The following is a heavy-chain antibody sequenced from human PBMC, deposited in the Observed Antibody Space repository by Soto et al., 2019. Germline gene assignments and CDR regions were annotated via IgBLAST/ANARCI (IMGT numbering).Heavy chain of an antibody. CDR1: GGSISSGGYY. V-gene: IGHV4-31*03. CDR2: IYYSGST. D-gene: IGHD1-26*01. CDR3: ARDGSSFPFDY. Sequence: QVQLQESGPGLVKPSQTLSLTCTVSGGSISSGGYYWSWIRQHPGKGLEWIGYIYYSGSTYYNPSLKIRVTISVDASKNQFSLKLSYVTAADTAVYYCARDGSSFPFDYWGQGTLVTVSS. J-gene: IGHJ4*02.